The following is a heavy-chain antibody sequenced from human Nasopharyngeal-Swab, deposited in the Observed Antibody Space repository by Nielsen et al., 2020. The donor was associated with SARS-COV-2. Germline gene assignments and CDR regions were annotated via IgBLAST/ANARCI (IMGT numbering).Heavy chain of an antibody. Sequence: GESLKISCQASGYGFANYWIGWVRQIPGKGLEWMGIVYPGDSDIRYNPSFQGQVTISADKSISTAYLQWSSLKASDTALYYCARHSSLFLSDSSVYFPLDYWGQGTLVTVSS. D-gene: IGHD5/OR15-5a*01. CDR1: GYGFANYW. CDR3: ARHSSLFLSDSSVYFPLDY. V-gene: IGHV5-51*01. CDR2: VYPGDSDI. J-gene: IGHJ4*02.